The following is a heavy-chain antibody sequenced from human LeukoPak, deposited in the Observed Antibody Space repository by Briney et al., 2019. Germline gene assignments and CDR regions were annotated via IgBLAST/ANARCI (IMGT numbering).Heavy chain of an antibody. D-gene: IGHD3-3*01. CDR2: IIPIFGIA. CDR3: AQGSLRFLNGMDV. Sequence: SVKVSCKASGGTFSSYAISWVRQAPGQGLEWMGRIIPIFGIANYAQKSQGRVTITADKSTSTAYMELSSLRSEDTAVYYCAQGSLRFLNGMDVWGQGTTVTVSS. J-gene: IGHJ6*02. V-gene: IGHV1-69*04. CDR1: GGTFSSYA.